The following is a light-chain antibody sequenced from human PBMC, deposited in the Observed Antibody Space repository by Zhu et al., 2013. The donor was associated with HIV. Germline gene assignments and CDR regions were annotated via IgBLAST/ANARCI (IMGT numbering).Light chain of an antibody. CDR1: QSVLYSSNNKNY. J-gene: IGKJ2*01. CDR3: QQRSKWPPFT. CDR2: WAS. Sequence: DIVMTQSPDSLAVSLGERATINCKSSQSVLYSSNNKNYLAWYQQKPGQPPELLIYWASTRESGVPDRFSGSGSGTDFTLTISSLEPEDFTVYYCQQRSKWPPFTFGQGTKLEIK. V-gene: IGKV4-1*01.